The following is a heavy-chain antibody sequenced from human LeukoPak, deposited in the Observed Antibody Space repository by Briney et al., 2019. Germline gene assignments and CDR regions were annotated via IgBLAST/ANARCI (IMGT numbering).Heavy chain of an antibody. V-gene: IGHV3-23*01. CDR1: GLTFSSYA. D-gene: IGHD3-3*01. CDR3: AREGITIFGVAKSPFDP. Sequence: GGSLRLSCAASGLTFSSYAMSWVRQAPGKGLEWVSAISGSGGSTYYADSVKGRFTISRDNSKNSLYLQMNSLRAEDTAVYYCAREGITIFGVAKSPFDPWGQGTLVTVSS. J-gene: IGHJ5*02. CDR2: ISGSGGST.